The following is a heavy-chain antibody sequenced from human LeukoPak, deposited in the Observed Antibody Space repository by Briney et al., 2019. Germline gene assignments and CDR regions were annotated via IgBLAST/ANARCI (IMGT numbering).Heavy chain of an antibody. CDR1: GGSISSSSYY. V-gene: IGHV4-39*01. J-gene: IGHJ4*02. D-gene: IGHD2-2*01. Sequence: SETLSLTCTVSGGSISSSSYYWGWIRQPPGKGLEWIGSIYYSGSTYYNPSLKSRVTISVDTSKNQFSLRLSSVTAADTAVYYCASSQLSQLLLPYYFDYWGQGTLVTVSS. CDR2: IYYSGST. CDR3: ASSQLSQLLLPYYFDY.